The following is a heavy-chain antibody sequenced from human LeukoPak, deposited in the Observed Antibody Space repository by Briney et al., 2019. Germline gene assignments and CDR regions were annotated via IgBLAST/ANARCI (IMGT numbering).Heavy chain of an antibody. CDR2: ISGSSSHI. D-gene: IGHD6-13*01. CDR1: GGTFSGYY. J-gene: IGHJ4*02. CDR3: ARDQIGSW. Sequence: PGGSLRLSCAASGGTFSGYYLGWIRQAPGKGLEWISYISGSSSHINYADSVKGRFTISRDNAKKSVYLQMDSLRVEDTAVYYCARDQIGSWWGQGTLVIVSS. V-gene: IGHV3-11*06.